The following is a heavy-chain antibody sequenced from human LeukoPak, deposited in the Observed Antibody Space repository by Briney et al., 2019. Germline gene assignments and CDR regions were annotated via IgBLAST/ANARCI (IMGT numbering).Heavy chain of an antibody. D-gene: IGHD1-26*01. CDR2: ISYDGSNK. J-gene: IGHJ4*02. V-gene: IGHV3-30-3*01. CDR3: ARVDSGSRLDY. CDR1: EFTFSSYA. Sequence: PGGSLRLSCAASEFTFSSYAMSWVRQAPGKGLEWVAVISYDGSNKYYADSVKGRFTISRDNSKNTLYLQMNSLRAEDTAVYYCARVDSGSRLDYWGQGTLVTVSS.